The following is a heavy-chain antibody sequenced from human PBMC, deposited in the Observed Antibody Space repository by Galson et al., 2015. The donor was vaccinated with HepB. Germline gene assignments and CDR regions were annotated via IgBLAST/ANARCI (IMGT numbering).Heavy chain of an antibody. CDR1: GYAFTTYG. Sequence: SVKVSCKASGYAFTTYGISWVRQAPGQGLEWMGWIHAYNGNTNYAQKLQGRVTMTTDTSTSTAYMELRSLRSDDTAVYYCARERGHYCTNGVCYRDYYYGMDVWGQGTTVTVSS. V-gene: IGHV1-18*04. D-gene: IGHD2-8*01. CDR3: ARERGHYCTNGVCYRDYYYGMDV. CDR2: IHAYNGNT. J-gene: IGHJ6*02.